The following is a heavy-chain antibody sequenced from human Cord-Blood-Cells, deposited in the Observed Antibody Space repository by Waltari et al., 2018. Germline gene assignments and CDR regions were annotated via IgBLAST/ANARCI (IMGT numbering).Heavy chain of an antibody. CDR3: ARDYDILTGYYDY. Sequence: QAQLVQYGAEVKKPGASVKVSCKASGYTFTSYGISWVRQAPGQVLEWMGWISAYNGNTNYAPKLQGRVTMTTDTSTSQAYMELRCLSSDDTAGYYCARDYDILTGYYDYWGQGTLVTVSS. CDR2: ISAYNGNT. CDR1: GYTFTSYG. J-gene: IGHJ4*02. D-gene: IGHD3-9*01. V-gene: IGHV1-18*01.